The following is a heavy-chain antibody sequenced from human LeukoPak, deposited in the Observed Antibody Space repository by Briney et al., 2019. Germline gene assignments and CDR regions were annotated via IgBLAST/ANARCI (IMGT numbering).Heavy chain of an antibody. J-gene: IGHJ3*02. Sequence: GGSLRLSCVASGLSFSSYWMTWVRQAPGKALEWVANIKEDGSAKSYVDSVKGRFTISRDNAKNSLYLQMDSLRVEDTAVYYCARDYDYFSGHNLDAYHIWGQGTTVTVSS. CDR1: GLSFSSYW. CDR2: IKEDGSAK. V-gene: IGHV3-7*01. D-gene: IGHD2-15*01. CDR3: ARDYDYFSGHNLDAYHI.